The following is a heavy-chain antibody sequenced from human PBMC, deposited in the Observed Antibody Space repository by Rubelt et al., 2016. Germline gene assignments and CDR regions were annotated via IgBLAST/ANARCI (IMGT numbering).Heavy chain of an antibody. J-gene: IGHJ4*02. CDR1: GYTFTSYA. CDR3: ARVDTYGDRPTFDY. Sequence: VAEVKKPGASVKVSCKASGYTFTSYAMHWVRQAPGQRLEWMGWINAGNGNTKYSQKFQSRVTITRDTYASTAYMELSSLRSEDTAVYYCARVDTYGDRPTFDYWGQGTLVTVSS. V-gene: IGHV1-3*01. CDR2: INAGNGNT. D-gene: IGHD4-17*01.